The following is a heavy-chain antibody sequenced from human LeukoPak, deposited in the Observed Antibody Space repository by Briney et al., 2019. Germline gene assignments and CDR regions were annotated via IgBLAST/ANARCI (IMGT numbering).Heavy chain of an antibody. CDR2: ISYDGSNK. CDR1: GFTFGSYA. V-gene: IGHV3-30-3*01. Sequence: GGSLRLSCAASGFTFGSYAMHWVRQAPGKGLEWVAVISYDGSNKYYADSVKGRFTISRDNSKNTLYLQMNSLRAEDTAVYYCARGDQLTHYYYGMDVWGQGTTVTVSS. D-gene: IGHD1-1*01. CDR3: ARGDQLTHYYYGMDV. J-gene: IGHJ6*02.